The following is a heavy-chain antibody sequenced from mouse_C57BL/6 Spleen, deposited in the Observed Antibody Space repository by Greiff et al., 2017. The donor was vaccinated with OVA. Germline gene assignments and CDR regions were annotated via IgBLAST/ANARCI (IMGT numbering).Heavy chain of an antibody. CDR1: GYTFTSYW. Sequence: LQQPGAELVRPGTSVKLSCKASGYTFTSYWMHWVKQRPGQGLEWIGVIDPSDSYTNYNQKFKGKATLTVDTSSSTAYMQLSSLTSEDSAVYYCARPDSAWFAYWGQGTLVTVSA. CDR3: ARPDSAWFAY. V-gene: IGHV1-59*01. D-gene: IGHD6-1*01. J-gene: IGHJ3*01. CDR2: IDPSDSYT.